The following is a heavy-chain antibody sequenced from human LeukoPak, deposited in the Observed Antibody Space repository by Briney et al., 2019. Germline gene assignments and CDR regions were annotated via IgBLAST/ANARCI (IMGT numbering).Heavy chain of an antibody. Sequence: GASVKVSCKASGYTFTGYYMHWVRQAPGQGLEWMGWISAYNGNTNYAQKLQGRVTMTTDTSTSTAYMELRSLRSDDTAVYYCARTYYDILTGYSIKFDYWGQGTLVTVSS. CDR1: GYTFTGYY. V-gene: IGHV1-18*04. CDR2: ISAYNGNT. CDR3: ARTYYDILTGYSIKFDY. D-gene: IGHD3-9*01. J-gene: IGHJ4*02.